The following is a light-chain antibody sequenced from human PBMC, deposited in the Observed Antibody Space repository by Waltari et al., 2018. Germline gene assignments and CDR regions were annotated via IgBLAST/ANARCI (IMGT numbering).Light chain of an antibody. CDR1: QRVDNL. V-gene: IGKV3-11*01. CDR2: GAS. J-gene: IGKJ4*01. Sequence: EILFTQSPATLSLSPGERATLSCMASQRVDNLLGWYQQKPGQAPRPVIHGASTRAPGCPARFSGGGSATDFTLTISSLEPEDFAVYYCQHRVSWPLTFGGGTKVEL. CDR3: QHRVSWPLT.